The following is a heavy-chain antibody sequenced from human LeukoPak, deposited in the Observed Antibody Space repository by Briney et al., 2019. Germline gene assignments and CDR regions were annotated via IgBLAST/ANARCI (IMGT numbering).Heavy chain of an antibody. Sequence: GGSLRLSCAASGFTFSSYAMSWVRQAPGKGLEWVSAISGSGGSTYYADSVKGRFTISRDNSKNTLYLQMNSLRAEDTAVYYCARDSGREGMDTVIDYWGQGTLVTVSS. V-gene: IGHV3-23*01. CDR2: ISGSGGST. D-gene: IGHD5-18*01. J-gene: IGHJ4*02. CDR1: GFTFSSYA. CDR3: ARDSGREGMDTVIDY.